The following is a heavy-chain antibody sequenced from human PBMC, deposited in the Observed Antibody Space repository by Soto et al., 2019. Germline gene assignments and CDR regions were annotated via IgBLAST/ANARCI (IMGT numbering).Heavy chain of an antibody. CDR2: VSSDGSRK. D-gene: IGHD6-13*01. Sequence: QVRLVESGGGVVQPGRSLRLSCEASGFIFPNFGLHWVRQAPGKGLQWLGVVSSDGSRKYYADSVRGRLNISRDNPKNTLYLQLDRLSADDTAVYYCAKSWNLDFSATWYAPDYLGQGTLVTVSS. CDR1: GFIFPNFG. V-gene: IGHV3-30*18. CDR3: AKSWNLDFSATWYAPDY. J-gene: IGHJ4*02.